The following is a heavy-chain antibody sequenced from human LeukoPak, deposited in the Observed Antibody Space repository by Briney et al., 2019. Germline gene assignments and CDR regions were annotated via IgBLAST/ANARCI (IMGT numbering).Heavy chain of an antibody. V-gene: IGHV3-15*01. CDR2: IKSKTDGATT. J-gene: IGHJ4*02. CDR1: GFTSNHAW. Sequence: PGGSLRLSCAASGFTSNHAWVSWVRQAPGKGLEWGGRIKSKTDGATTEYAAPVKGRLTISRDDSKNTLYLQMNSLKTEDTAVYYCTTVGSSRYYYYFDYWGQGSLVTVSS. D-gene: IGHD3-22*01. CDR3: TTVGSSRYYYYFDY.